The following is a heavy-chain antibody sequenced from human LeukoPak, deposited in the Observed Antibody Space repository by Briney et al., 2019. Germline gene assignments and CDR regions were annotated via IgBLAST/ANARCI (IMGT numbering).Heavy chain of an antibody. CDR2: LSGSGAST. V-gene: IGHV3-23*01. J-gene: IGHJ4*02. D-gene: IGHD5-12*01. Sequence: GGSLRLSCAASGFTFSNYAMSWVRQAPGEGLEWVSTLSGSGASTYYVDSVKGRFTISRDNSENTLYLQMNSLRAEDTAVYYCAKAVSVATISTHFDCWGQGTLVTVSS. CDR1: GFTFSNYA. CDR3: AKAVSVATISTHFDC.